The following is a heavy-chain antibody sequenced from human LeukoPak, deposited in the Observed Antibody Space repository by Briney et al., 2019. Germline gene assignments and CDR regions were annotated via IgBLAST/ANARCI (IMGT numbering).Heavy chain of an antibody. CDR2: IYYSGST. V-gene: IGHV4-61*01. Sequence: PSETLSLTCTVSGGSIRSSYYYWSWIRQPPGKGLEWIGYIYYSGSTNYNPSLKSRVTISVDTSKNQFSLKLSSVTAADTAVYYCARSVVGATGEVPFDYWGQGTLVTVSS. CDR1: GGSIRSSYYY. D-gene: IGHD1-26*01. J-gene: IGHJ4*02. CDR3: ARSVVGATGEVPFDY.